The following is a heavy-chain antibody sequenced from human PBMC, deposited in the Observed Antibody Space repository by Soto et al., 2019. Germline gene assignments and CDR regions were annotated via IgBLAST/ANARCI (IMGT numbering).Heavy chain of an antibody. Sequence: EVQLVESGGGLVQPGGSLKLSCAASGYTFSDSAMHWVRQASGKGLEWVGRIRTKANSYATVYAASVKGRFTISRDDSKNMAYLQMNSLKTEDTAVYYCARLWSEREPNFDYWGQGTLVSVSS. CDR2: IRTKANSYAT. D-gene: IGHD1-26*01. V-gene: IGHV3-73*02. CDR1: GYTFSDSA. J-gene: IGHJ4*02. CDR3: ARLWSEREPNFDY.